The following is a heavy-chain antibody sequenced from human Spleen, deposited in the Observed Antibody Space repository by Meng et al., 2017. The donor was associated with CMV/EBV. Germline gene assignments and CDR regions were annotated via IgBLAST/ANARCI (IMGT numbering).Heavy chain of an antibody. CDR2: INWSGGSP. V-gene: IGHV3-20*04. CDR1: GFTFDNYC. J-gene: IGHJ4*02. Sequence: GGSLRLSCAASGFTFDNYCMSWVRQAPGKGLEWVSSINWSGGSPEYADSVKGRFTISRDNAKKSLFLQMNSMRVEDTAFYYCARGGYDRSGYYPPFDYWGQGTLVTVSS. CDR3: ARGGYDRSGYYPPFDY. D-gene: IGHD3-22*01.